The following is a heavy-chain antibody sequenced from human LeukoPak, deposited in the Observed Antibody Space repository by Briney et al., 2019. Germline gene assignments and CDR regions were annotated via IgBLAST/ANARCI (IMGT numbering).Heavy chain of an antibody. J-gene: IGHJ4*02. CDR2: IYPGDSDT. CDR3: ARTSCSSISCYLFDY. D-gene: IGHD2-2*01. Sequence: GESLKISCRGSGYTFASFWIGWVRQMPGKGLEWMGIIYPGDSDTRYSLSFQGQVTISADKSISTAYLQWSSLKASDTAMYYCARTSCSSISCYLFDYWGQGTLVTVSS. CDR1: GYTFASFW. V-gene: IGHV5-51*01.